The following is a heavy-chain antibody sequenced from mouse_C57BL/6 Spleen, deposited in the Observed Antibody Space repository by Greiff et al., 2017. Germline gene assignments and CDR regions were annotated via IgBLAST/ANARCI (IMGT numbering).Heavy chain of an antibody. J-gene: IGHJ2*01. CDR1: GYTFTSYW. CDR2: IYPGSGST. V-gene: IGHV1-55*01. CDR3: ARRRIDYGSWGFDY. D-gene: IGHD2-1*01. Sequence: QVQLQQPGAELVKPGASVKMSCKASGYTFTSYWITWVKQRPGQGLEWIGDIYPGSGSTNYHEKFKSKATLTVDTSSSTAYMQLSSLTSEDSAVYYCARRRIDYGSWGFDYWGQGTTLTVSS.